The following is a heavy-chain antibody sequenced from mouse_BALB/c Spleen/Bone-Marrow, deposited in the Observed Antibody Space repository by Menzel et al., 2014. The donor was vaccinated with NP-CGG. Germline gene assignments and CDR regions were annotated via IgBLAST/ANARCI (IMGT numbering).Heavy chain of an antibody. CDR1: GFNIKDTY. D-gene: IGHD1-1*01. Sequence: VQLKESGAELVKPGASVKLSCTASGFNIKDTYMHWVKQRPEQGLEWIGRIDPANGNTKYDPKFQGKATITADTSSNXAYLQLSSLTSEDTAVYYCASYYYGSSLFAYWGQGTPVTVSA. V-gene: IGHV14-3*02. CDR3: ASYYYGSSLFAY. CDR2: IDPANGNT. J-gene: IGHJ3*01.